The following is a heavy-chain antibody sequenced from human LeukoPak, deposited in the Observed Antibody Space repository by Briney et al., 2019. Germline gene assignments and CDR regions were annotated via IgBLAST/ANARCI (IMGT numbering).Heavy chain of an antibody. J-gene: IGHJ4*02. D-gene: IGHD2-21*02. CDR1: GFTFSSYS. CDR2: ISSSSSYI. CDR3: ARDTYCGGDCYSNYFDY. Sequence: GGSLRLSCAASGFTFSSYSMNWVRQAPGKGLEWVSSISSSSSYIYYADSVKGRFTISRDNAKNSLYLQMNSVRAEDTAVYYCARDTYCGGDCYSNYFDYWGQGTLVTVSS. V-gene: IGHV3-21*01.